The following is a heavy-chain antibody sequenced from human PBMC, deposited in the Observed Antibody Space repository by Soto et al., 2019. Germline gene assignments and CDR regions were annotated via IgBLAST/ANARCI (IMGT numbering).Heavy chain of an antibody. Sequence: EVQLLESGGGLVQPGGSLRLSCVVSGFTFGSYAMSWVRQAPEKGPEWVAILGGNGFTTYYADSVKGRFTISGDKSKSTLFLQMNSMRADDTGVYYCAKALRTSLNLFYYMDVLGRGTFVTVSS. CDR3: AKALRTSLNLFYYMDV. CDR1: GFTFGSYA. CDR2: LGGNGFTT. D-gene: IGHD2-2*01. V-gene: IGHV3-23*01. J-gene: IGHJ6*03.